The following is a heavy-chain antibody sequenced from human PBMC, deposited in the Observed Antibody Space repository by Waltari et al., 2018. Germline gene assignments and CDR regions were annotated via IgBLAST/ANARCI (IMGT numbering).Heavy chain of an antibody. D-gene: IGHD2-2*01. V-gene: IGHV3-53*01. CDR3: ARGGEVAWYQFGY. CDR1: GFTVSSNY. J-gene: IGHJ4*02. CDR2: IYSGGST. Sequence: EVQLVESGGGLIQPGGSLRLSCAASGFTVSSNYMSWLRQAPGKGLEWVSVIYSGGSTYYADSVKGRFTISRDNSKNTLYLQMNSLRAEDTAVYYCARGGEVAWYQFGYWGQGTLVTVSS.